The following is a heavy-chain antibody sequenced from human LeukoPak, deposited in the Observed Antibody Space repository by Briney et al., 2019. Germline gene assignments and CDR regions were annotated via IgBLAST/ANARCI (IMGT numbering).Heavy chain of an antibody. D-gene: IGHD2-15*01. Sequence: GGSLRLSCAASGFTFSSYSMYWVRQAPGKGLEWVSSISSSSSYIYYADSVKGRFTISRDNAKNSLYLQMNSLRAEDTAVYYCARGHVAEFDYWGQGTLVTVSS. J-gene: IGHJ4*02. V-gene: IGHV3-21*01. CDR3: ARGHVAEFDY. CDR2: ISSSSSYI. CDR1: GFTFSSYS.